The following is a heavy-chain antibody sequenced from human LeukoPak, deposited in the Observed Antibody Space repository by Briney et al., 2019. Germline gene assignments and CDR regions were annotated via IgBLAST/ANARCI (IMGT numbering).Heavy chain of an antibody. CDR2: IYHTGSS. CDR3: ARGGTTVAGTFWFDP. D-gene: IGHD6-19*01. Sequence: SETLSLTCAVSGGSISSGGYSWSWIRQPPGKGLEWTGYIYHTGSSNYNPSLKSRVTISVDKSKSQFSLELSSVTAADTAVYYCARGGTTVAGTFWFDPWGQGTLVTVSS. J-gene: IGHJ5*02. V-gene: IGHV4-30-2*01. CDR1: GGSISSGGYS.